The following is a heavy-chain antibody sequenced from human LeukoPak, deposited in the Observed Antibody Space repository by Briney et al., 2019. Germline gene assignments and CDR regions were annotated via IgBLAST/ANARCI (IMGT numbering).Heavy chain of an antibody. D-gene: IGHD1-1*01. V-gene: IGHV3-48*01. CDR1: GFTFSSYS. CDR3: ARDHNYAFDN. CDR2: ISSSSSTI. Sequence: PGGSLRLSCAASGFTFSSYSMNWVRQAPGKGLEWVSYISSSSSTIYYADSVRGRFTISADKAKNSLHLQMNSLRVEDTAAYYCARDHNYAFDNWGQGTLVSVAS. J-gene: IGHJ4*02.